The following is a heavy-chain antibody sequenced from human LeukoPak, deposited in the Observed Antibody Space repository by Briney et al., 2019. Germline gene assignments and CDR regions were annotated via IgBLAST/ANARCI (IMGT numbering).Heavy chain of an antibody. CDR3: ARSKTTVTTLDY. CDR2: ISGSSRYI. V-gene: IGHV3-21*01. CDR1: GFTFSSYS. Sequence: GGSLRLSCAAPGFTFSSYSMNWVRQAPGKGLEWVSSISGSSRYIYYADSVRGRFTISRDNAKNSLNLQMNSLRADDTAFFYCARSKTTVTTLDYWGRGTLVTVSS. D-gene: IGHD4-17*01. J-gene: IGHJ4*02.